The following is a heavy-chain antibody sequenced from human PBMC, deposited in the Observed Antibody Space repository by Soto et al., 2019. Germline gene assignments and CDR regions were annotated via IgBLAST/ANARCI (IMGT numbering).Heavy chain of an antibody. J-gene: IGHJ6*02. D-gene: IGHD3-16*01. Sequence: QVKLVQSGDEVKKPGASVKVSCKASGYIFVNYGIAWVRQAPGQGLEWMGWISPYTGNTHSATKIQGRLTMTTDTSSRTAYMALGSLPSDDTAVYYCVMVDNYVTPTPQDVWGQRTTVTVSS. V-gene: IGHV1-18*01. CDR1: GYIFVNYG. CDR3: VMVDNYVTPTPQDV. CDR2: ISPYTGNT.